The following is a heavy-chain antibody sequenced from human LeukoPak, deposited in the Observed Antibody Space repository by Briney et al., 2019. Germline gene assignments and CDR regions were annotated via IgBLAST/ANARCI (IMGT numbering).Heavy chain of an antibody. V-gene: IGHV4-34*01. CDR1: GFTLSAYA. Sequence: LRLPCAASGFTLSAYAMHWVRQPPGKGLEWIGEIYHGGSTNYSPSLRSRVTMSVDRSNNQFSLKLSSVTAADTAVYYCARGEEHGSGTVHFDYWGQGTLVTVSS. D-gene: IGHD3-10*01. CDR3: ARGEEHGSGTVHFDY. J-gene: IGHJ4*02. CDR2: IYHGGST.